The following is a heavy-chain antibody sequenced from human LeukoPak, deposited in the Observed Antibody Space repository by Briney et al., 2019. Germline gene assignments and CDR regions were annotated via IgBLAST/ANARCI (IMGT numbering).Heavy chain of an antibody. CDR2: IIPILGIA. V-gene: IGHV1-69*04. Sequence: SVKVSCKASGGTFSSYAISWVRQAPGQGLEWMGRIIPILGIANYAQKFQGRFTITADKSTSTAYMELSSLRSEDTAVYYCARDGYADAFDIWGQGTMVTLYS. D-gene: IGHD2-2*01. J-gene: IGHJ3*02. CDR3: ARDGYADAFDI. CDR1: GGTFSSYA.